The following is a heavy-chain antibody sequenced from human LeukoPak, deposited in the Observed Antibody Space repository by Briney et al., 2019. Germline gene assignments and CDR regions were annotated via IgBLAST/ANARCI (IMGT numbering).Heavy chain of an antibody. CDR2: ISHGGTIE. V-gene: IGHV3-30*18. CDR1: GFTFSDHG. J-gene: IGHJ4*02. Sequence: GGSLRLSCAASGFTFSDHGMLWVRQAPGKGLEWVAVISHGGTIEYYADSVKGRFTISRDNSKNTLYLQMNSLRAEDTAVYYCAKETGGSGSSYLSYFDYWGQGTLVTVSS. D-gene: IGHD3-10*01. CDR3: AKETGGSGSSYLSYFDY.